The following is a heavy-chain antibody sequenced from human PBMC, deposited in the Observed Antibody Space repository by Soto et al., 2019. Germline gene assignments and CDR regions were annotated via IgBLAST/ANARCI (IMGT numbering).Heavy chain of an antibody. J-gene: IGHJ4*02. CDR1: GFTFNNYA. V-gene: IGHV3-23*01. D-gene: IGHD1-7*01. CDR3: AKDPRLELRGVDS. Sequence: PGGSLRLSCAASGFTFNNYAMFWVRQAPGKGLEWVSHISGNGEVTSYADSVKGRFTMSRDNSKDTLYLQMDGLRADDTAVYYCAKDPRLELRGVDSWGQGTLVTVSS. CDR2: ISGNGEVT.